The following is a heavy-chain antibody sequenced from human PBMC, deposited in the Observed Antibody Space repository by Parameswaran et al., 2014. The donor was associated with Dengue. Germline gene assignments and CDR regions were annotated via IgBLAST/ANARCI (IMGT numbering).Heavy chain of an antibody. D-gene: IGHD1-7*01. CDR2: IYWDDDK. CDR3: AHWNSPTFDI. V-gene: IGHV2-5*08. Sequence: RWIRQPPGKALEWLALIYWDDDKRYSPSLKSRLTITKDSSKNQVVLTMTNMDPVDTATYFCAHWNSPTFDIWGQGTMVTVSS. J-gene: IGHJ3*02.